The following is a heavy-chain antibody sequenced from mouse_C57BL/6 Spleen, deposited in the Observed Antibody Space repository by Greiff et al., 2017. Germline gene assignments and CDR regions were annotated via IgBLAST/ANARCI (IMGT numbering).Heavy chain of an antibody. J-gene: IGHJ2*01. CDR3: ARKGLLRSDYFDY. Sequence: QVQLQQPGAELVMPGASVKLSCKASGYTFTSYWMHWVKQRPGQGLEWIGEIDPSDSYTNYNQKFKGKSTLTVDKSSITAYMQLSSLTSEDSAVYYCARKGLLRSDYFDYWGQGTTLTVSS. CDR1: GYTFTSYW. D-gene: IGHD1-1*01. V-gene: IGHV1-69*01. CDR2: IDPSDSYT.